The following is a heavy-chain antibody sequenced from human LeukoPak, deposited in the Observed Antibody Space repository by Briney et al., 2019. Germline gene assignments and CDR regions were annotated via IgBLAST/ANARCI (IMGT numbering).Heavy chain of an antibody. CDR2: LNRRGST. CDR1: GGSFNYYY. CDR3: ARVSDPDAFDL. D-gene: IGHD1-26*01. J-gene: IGHJ3*01. V-gene: IGHV4-34*01. Sequence: PSETLSLTCGVYGGSFNYYYWAWIRQPPGKGLEWIGELNRRGSTNYSPSLKSRVTTSLDTSKNQFSLKLSSVTAADTALYYCARVSDPDAFDLWGQGTRVTVSS.